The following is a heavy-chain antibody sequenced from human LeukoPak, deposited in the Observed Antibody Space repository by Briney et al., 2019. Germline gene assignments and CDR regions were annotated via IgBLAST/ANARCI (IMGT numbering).Heavy chain of an antibody. CDR1: GGSISSGDYY. J-gene: IGHJ5*02. V-gene: IGHV4-30-4*01. D-gene: IGHD3/OR15-3a*01. CDR3: ARAMTFHNWFDP. CDR2: IYFSEST. Sequence: PSETLSLTCTVSGGSISSGDYYWAWIRQPPGKGLEWIGYIYFSESTFYNPSLKSRLTISLDASKNQFFLRLSSVTAADTAVYYCARAMTFHNWFDPWGQGTLATVSS.